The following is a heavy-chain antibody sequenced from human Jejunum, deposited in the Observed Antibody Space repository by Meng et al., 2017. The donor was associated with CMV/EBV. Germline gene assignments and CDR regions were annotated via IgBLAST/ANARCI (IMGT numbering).Heavy chain of an antibody. D-gene: IGHD6-25*01. CDR2: ISSSYNTI. J-gene: IGHJ6*02. CDR1: GFTFSDYS. V-gene: IGHV3-11*01. CDR3: ARDAAYYGMDV. Sequence: CAASGFTFSDYSMNWIRQAPEKGLEWVSYISSSYNTIYYRDSVKGRFTISRDHTKNSLYLQMNSLRAEDAAVYYCARDAAYYGMDVWGQGTTVTVSS.